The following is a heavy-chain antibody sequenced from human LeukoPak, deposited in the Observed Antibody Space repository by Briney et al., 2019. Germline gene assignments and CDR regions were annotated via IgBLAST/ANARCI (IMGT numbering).Heavy chain of an antibody. CDR1: GFTVSSNY. J-gene: IGHJ5*02. V-gene: IGHV3-66*02. Sequence: PGGSLRLSRAASGFTVSSNYMSWVRQAPGKGLEWVSVIYSGGSTYYADSVKGRFTISRDNSKNTLYLQMNSLRAEDTAVYYCARGSSSGWFDPWGQGTLVTVSS. CDR2: IYSGGST. CDR3: ARGSSSGWFDP. D-gene: IGHD6-13*01.